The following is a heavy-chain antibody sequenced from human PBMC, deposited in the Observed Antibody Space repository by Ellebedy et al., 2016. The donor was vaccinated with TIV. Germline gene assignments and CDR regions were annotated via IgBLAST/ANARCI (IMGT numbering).Heavy chain of an antibody. CDR1: GFTFSSYW. V-gene: IGHV3-74*01. D-gene: IGHD1-26*01. CDR2: INSDGRST. J-gene: IGHJ4*02. Sequence: GGSLRLSCAASGFTFSSYWMHWVRQAPGKGLVWVSRINSDGRSTTYADSVKGRFTISRDNAKNTLYLQMNSLRAEDTAVYYCARDGIVGGTTEYYFDYWGQGTLVTVSS. CDR3: ARDGIVGGTTEYYFDY.